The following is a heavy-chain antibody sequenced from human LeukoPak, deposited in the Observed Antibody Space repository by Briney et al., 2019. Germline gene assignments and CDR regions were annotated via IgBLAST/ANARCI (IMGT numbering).Heavy chain of an antibody. CDR3: ARQANWGSVDWYFDL. D-gene: IGHD7-27*01. V-gene: IGHV4-39*01. J-gene: IGHJ2*01. Sequence: PSQTLSLTCTVSGGSISSSSYYWGWIRQPPGKGLEWIGSIYYSGSTYYNPSLKSRVTISVDTSKNQFSLKLSSVTAADTAVYYCARQANWGSVDWYFDLWGRGTLVTVSS. CDR1: GGSISSSSYY. CDR2: IYYSGST.